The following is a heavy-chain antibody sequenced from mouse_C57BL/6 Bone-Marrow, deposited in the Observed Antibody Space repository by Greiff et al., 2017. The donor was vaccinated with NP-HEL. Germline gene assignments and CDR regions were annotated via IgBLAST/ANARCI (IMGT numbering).Heavy chain of an antibody. CDR1: GYTFTSYW. V-gene: IGHV1-69*01. J-gene: IGHJ2*01. Sequence: QVQLQQSGAELVMPGASVKLSCKASGYTFTSYWMHWVKQRPGQGLEWIGEIDPSDSYTNYNQKFKGKSTLTVDKSSSTAYMQLSSLTSEDSAVYYCARGGYDGYYFYYFDHWGQGTTLTVSS. CDR2: IDPSDSYT. D-gene: IGHD2-3*01. CDR3: ARGGYDGYYFYYFDH.